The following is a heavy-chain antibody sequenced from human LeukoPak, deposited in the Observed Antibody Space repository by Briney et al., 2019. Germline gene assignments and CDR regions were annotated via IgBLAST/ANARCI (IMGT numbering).Heavy chain of an antibody. CDR3: AKCPGYYYDSSGYFGLDY. CDR2: IRYDGSNK. Sequence: GGSLRLSCAASGFTFSSYGMHWGRQAPGRGLEWVAFIRYDGSNKYYADSVKGRFTISRDNSKNTLYLQMNSLRAEDTAVYYCAKCPGYYYDSSGYFGLDYWGQGTPVTVSS. V-gene: IGHV3-30*02. J-gene: IGHJ4*02. D-gene: IGHD3-22*01. CDR1: GFTFSSYG.